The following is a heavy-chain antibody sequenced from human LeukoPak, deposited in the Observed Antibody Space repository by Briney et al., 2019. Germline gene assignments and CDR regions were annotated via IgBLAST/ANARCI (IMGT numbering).Heavy chain of an antibody. CDR1: GGSISSYH. D-gene: IGHD3-22*01. CDR3: ARRYYYHTSRYNWYYFDG. Sequence: NTSETLRLTCTVSGGSISSYHWSWIRQPPGKGLEWIGHIYYSGTTNYNPSLKSRVTISVDTSKNQFSLKLRSVTAADTVVYYCARRYYYHTSRYNWYYFDGCGEGCLVTVSS. V-gene: IGHV4-59*08. J-gene: IGHJ4*02. CDR2: IYYSGTT.